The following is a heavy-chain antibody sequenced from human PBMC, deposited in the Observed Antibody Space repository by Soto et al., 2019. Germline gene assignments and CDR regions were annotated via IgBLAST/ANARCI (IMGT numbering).Heavy chain of an antibody. Sequence: QVQLVESGGGVVQPGRSLRLSCAASGFTFSSYAMHWVRQAPGKGLEWVAVISYDGSNKYYADSVKGRFTISRDNSKNTQYLQMNSLRAEDTAVYYCASLGNTYYYGPGSFRNWFDPWGQGTLATVSS. CDR2: ISYDGSNK. D-gene: IGHD3-10*01. CDR3: ASLGNTYYYGPGSFRNWFDP. J-gene: IGHJ5*02. CDR1: GFTFSSYA. V-gene: IGHV3-30-3*01.